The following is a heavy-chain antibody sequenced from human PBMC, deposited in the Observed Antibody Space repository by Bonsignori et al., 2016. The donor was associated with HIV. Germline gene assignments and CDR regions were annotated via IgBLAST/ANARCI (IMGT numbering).Heavy chain of an antibody. Sequence: WIRQPPGKGLEWVSVIYSGGSTYYADSVKGRFTISRDNSKNTLYLQMNSLRAEDTAVYYCARAKLGHWAHQTYYFDYWGQGTLVTVSS. V-gene: IGHV3-66*01. CDR3: ARAKLGHWAHQTYYFDY. CDR2: IYSGGST. D-gene: IGHD7-27*01. J-gene: IGHJ4*02.